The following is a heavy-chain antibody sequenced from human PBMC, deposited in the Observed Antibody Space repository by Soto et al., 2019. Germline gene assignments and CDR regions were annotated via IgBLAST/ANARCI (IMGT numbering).Heavy chain of an antibody. CDR1: GGTFSSYA. Sequence: ASVKVSCKASGGTFSSYAISWVRQAPGQGLEWMGGIIPIFGTANYAQKFQGRVTITADESTSTAYMELSSLRSEDTAVYYCARIYCSSTSCYDTSDYWGQGTLVTVSS. CDR3: ARIYCSSTSCYDTSDY. J-gene: IGHJ4*02. D-gene: IGHD2-2*01. CDR2: IIPIFGTA. V-gene: IGHV1-69*13.